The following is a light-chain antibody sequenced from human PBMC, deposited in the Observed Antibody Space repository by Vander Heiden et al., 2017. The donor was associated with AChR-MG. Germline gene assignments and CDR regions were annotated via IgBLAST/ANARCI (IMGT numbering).Light chain of an antibody. V-gene: IGKV1-5*03. J-gene: IGKJ5*01. CDR1: QSISSW. CDR3: QQYNSYSLT. Sequence: DIQMTQSPSTLSASVGDRVTITCRASQSISSWLAWFQQKPGKAPKPLIYKESSLESGVPSRFSGSGSGTEFTLTISSLQPDDFATYYCQQYNSYSLTFGQGTRLEIK. CDR2: KES.